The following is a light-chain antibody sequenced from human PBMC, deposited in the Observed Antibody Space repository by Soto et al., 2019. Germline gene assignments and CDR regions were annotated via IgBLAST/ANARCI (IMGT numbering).Light chain of an antibody. J-gene: IGKJ4*01. CDR2: AAS. V-gene: IGKV1-8*01. Sequence: AIRMTQSPSSFSASTGDRVTITCRASQGISSYLAWYQQKPGKAPKLLSYAASTLQSGVPSRFSGSGSGTDFTLPISCLQSEDFASYYCQQYYSYPPVTFGGGTKVEIK. CDR1: QGISSY. CDR3: QQYYSYPPVT.